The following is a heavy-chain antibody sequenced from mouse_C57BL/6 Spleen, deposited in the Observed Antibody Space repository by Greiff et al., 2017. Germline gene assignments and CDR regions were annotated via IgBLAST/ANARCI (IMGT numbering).Heavy chain of an antibody. D-gene: IGHD1-1*01. CDR1: GFHIKNTY. Sequence: VQLPQSVAELVRPGASVKLSCTASGFHIKNTYIHWVKQRPEQGLEWIGRIDPAHGNTKFAPKFLGKATITADTSSNTAYLQLSSLTSEDTAIYYCARGEYDYYGAWFGYWGQGTLGTVSA. CDR3: ARGEYDYYGAWFGY. CDR2: IDPAHGNT. V-gene: IGHV14-3*01. J-gene: IGHJ3*01.